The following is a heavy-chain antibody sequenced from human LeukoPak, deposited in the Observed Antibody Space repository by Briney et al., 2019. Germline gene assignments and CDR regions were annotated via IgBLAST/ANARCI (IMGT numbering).Heavy chain of an antibody. D-gene: IGHD6-19*01. CDR2: IWYDGSNK. Sequence: GGSLRLSCAASEFTFSSYGMHWVRQAPGKGLEWVAVIWYDGSNKYYADSVKGRFTISRDNSKNTLYLQMNSLRAEDTAVYYCARGLGIAVGFDYWGQGTLVTVSS. CDR3: ARGLGIAVGFDY. J-gene: IGHJ4*02. V-gene: IGHV3-33*01. CDR1: EFTFSSYG.